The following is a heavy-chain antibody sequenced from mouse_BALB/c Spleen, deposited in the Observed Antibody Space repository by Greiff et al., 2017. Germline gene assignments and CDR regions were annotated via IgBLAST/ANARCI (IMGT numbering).Heavy chain of an antibody. Sequence: EVQVVESGGGLVQPKGSLKLSCAASGFTFNTYAMNWVRQAPGKGLEWVARIRSKSNNYATYYADSVKDRFTISRDDSQSMLYLQMNNLKTEDTAMYYCVSRGIFAYWGQGTLVTVSA. CDR3: VSRGIFAY. J-gene: IGHJ3*01. V-gene: IGHV10-1*02. CDR1: GFTFNTYA. CDR2: IRSKSNNYAT.